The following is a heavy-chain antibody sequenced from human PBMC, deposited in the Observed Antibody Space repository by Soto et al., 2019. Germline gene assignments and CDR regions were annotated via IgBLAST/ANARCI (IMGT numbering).Heavy chain of an antibody. Sequence: LRLSWAASGFIFTRYSMVWCRQAPGKGLEWVSSISSRSDSIYYADSVKGRFTISRDNAQNSLYLQMNSLTSEDTAVYYCARYCIAHRFPQYIQHWGPGTLVSVS. CDR3: ARYCIAHRFPQYIQH. CDR1: GFIFTRYS. V-gene: IGHV3-21*01. D-gene: IGHD2-21*01. CDR2: ISSRSDSI. J-gene: IGHJ1*01.